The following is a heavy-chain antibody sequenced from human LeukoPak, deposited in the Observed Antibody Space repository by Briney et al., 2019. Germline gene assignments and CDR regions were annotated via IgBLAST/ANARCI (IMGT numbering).Heavy chain of an antibody. CDR2: IKSKTDGVTT. V-gene: IGHV3-15*01. D-gene: IGHD6-13*01. CDR3: AKDLGRRGAAAGAFDY. Sequence: GGSLRLSCAASGFTFSNSWMSWVRQAPGKGLEWVGCIKSKTDGVTTDYAAPGKGSFTISRDDYTHSLYLHINSPRDTSTDDYYCAKDLGRRGAAAGAFDYWGQGTLVTVSS. J-gene: IGHJ4*02. CDR1: GFTFSNSW.